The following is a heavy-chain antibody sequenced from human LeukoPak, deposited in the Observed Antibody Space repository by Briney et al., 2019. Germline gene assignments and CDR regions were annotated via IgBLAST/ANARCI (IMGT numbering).Heavy chain of an antibody. CDR1: GFTFSDSY. CDR3: ARDPVDVSITPIY. J-gene: IGHJ4*02. D-gene: IGHD5-12*01. Sequence: GGSLRLSCAASGFTFSDSYMSWIRQAPGKGLEWVSDISSSSSYTNYADSEKGRFTISRDNAKNSLYLQMNSLRVEDTAVYYCARDPVDVSITPIYWGQGTLVTVSS. V-gene: IGHV3-11*05. CDR2: ISSSSSYT.